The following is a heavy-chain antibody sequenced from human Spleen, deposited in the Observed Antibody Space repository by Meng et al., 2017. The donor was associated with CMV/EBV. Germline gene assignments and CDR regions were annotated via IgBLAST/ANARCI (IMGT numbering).Heavy chain of an antibody. V-gene: IGHV3-23*01. D-gene: IGHD4-17*01. J-gene: IGHJ4*02. CDR1: GFNFGTFA. CDR2: IGNSGDTT. CDR3: AKPRGDYELFDY. Sequence: CAASGFNFGTFAMSWVRQTPGKGLEWVSGIGNSGDTTYYADSVQGRFIISRDNSKNTVYLQMNSLRAEDTAVYYCAKPRGDYELFDYWGRGALVTVSS.